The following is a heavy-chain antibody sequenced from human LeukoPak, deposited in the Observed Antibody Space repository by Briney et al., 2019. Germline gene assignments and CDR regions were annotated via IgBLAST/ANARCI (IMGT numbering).Heavy chain of an antibody. D-gene: IGHD3-3*01. CDR3: ARDRNTDFWSGYYTNYFDY. CDR1: GFTFSSYW. CDR2: IKQDGTEN. Sequence: GGSLRLSCAASGFTFSSYWMSWVRQAPGKGLEWVASIKQDGTENYYVDSVNGRFTISRDNAKNSLYLQLNSLRAEDTAVYYCARDRNTDFWSGYYTNYFDYWGQGTLVTVSS. V-gene: IGHV3-7*01. J-gene: IGHJ4*02.